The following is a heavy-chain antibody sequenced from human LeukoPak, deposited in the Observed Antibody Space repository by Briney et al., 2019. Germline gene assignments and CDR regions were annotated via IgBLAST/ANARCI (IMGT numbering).Heavy chain of an antibody. J-gene: IGHJ4*02. V-gene: IGHV3-9*01. CDR3: AKDMGGGIAAAGDDY. Sequence: PGRSLRLSCAASGFTFDDYAMHWVRQAPGKGLEWVSGISWNSGSLGYADSVKGRFTISRDNAKNSLYLQMNSLRADDTALYYCAKDMGGGIAAAGDDYWGQGTLVTVSS. CDR1: GFTFDDYA. CDR2: ISWNSGSL. D-gene: IGHD6-13*01.